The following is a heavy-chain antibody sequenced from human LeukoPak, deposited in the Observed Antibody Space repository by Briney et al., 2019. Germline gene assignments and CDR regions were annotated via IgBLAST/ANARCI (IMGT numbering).Heavy chain of an antibody. D-gene: IGHD3-22*01. CDR1: GFTFSSYA. V-gene: IGHV3-23*01. J-gene: IGHJ4*02. CDR3: AKDDSSGYIGYDY. CDR2: ISGSGGST. Sequence: GALRLSCAASGFTFSSYAMSWVRQAPGKGLEWVSAISGSGGSTYYADSVKGRFTISRDNSNNTLYLQMNSLRAEDTAVYYCAKDDSSGYIGYDYWGQGTLVTVSS.